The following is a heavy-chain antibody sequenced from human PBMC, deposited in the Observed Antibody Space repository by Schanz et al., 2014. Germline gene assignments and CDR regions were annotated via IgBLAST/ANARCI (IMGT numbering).Heavy chain of an antibody. CDR3: ARDYHSYGARLDY. CDR1: GFSFSSYA. J-gene: IGHJ4*02. V-gene: IGHV3-23*01. D-gene: IGHD1-26*01. CDR2: ISSSGGTT. Sequence: EVQLLESGGGLVQPGGSLRLSCATSGFSFSSYAINWVRQAPGKGLEWVAGISSSGGTTNYADSVKGRFTISRDNSNKTVQLQMSSLRADDTAVYYCARDYHSYGARLDYWGQGSLVTVSS.